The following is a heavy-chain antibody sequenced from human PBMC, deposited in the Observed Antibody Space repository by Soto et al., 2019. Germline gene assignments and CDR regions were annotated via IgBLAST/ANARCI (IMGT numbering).Heavy chain of an antibody. J-gene: IGHJ4*02. V-gene: IGHV1-3*02. CDR2: SNAGNGNT. CDR1: GYTFTSYA. CDR3: ARGVSAGVDY. D-gene: IGHD1-26*01. Sequence: ASVKVSCKASGYTFTSYAMHWVRQAPGQRLEWTGWSNAGNGNTKYSQEFQGRVTMTRDTSINTAYMELSTLTADDMAFYYCARGVSAGVDYWGQGTLVTVSS.